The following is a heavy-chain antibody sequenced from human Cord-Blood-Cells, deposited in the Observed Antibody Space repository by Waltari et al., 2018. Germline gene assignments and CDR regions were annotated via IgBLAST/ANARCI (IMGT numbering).Heavy chain of an antibody. V-gene: IGHV1-69*01. D-gene: IGHD6-6*01. J-gene: IGHJ4*02. CDR2: IIPILGTA. CDR1: GGTFSSYA. CDR3: ARGGDRIAARPFDY. Sequence: QLPLVQSGAEVKKPGPSVTVSCKASGGTFSSYANSWVRQAPGQGLEWLGGIIPILGTANSAQKFQGRVTITADESTSTAYIELSSLRSEDTAVYYCARGGDRIAARPFDYWGQGTLVTVSS.